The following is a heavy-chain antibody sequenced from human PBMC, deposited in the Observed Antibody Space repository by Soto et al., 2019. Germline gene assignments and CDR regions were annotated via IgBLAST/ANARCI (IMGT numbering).Heavy chain of an antibody. CDR3: ARSYYNSYVFGY. D-gene: IGHD3-22*01. V-gene: IGHV4-31*03. J-gene: IGHJ4*02. CDR2: IFSTGTT. Sequence: SETLSLTCTVSGGSINSGGYSWSWIRQHPGKGLECIGNIFSTGTTSYNPSLKSRVTVSVDTSKNQFSLKLSSGTAADTAVYYCARSYYNSYVFGYWGQGARVTVSS. CDR1: GGSINSGGYS.